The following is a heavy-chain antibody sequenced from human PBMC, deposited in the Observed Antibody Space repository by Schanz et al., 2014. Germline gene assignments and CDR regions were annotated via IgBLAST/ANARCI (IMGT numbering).Heavy chain of an antibody. CDR3: AKAADWPVTRFDP. V-gene: IGHV3-23*01. D-gene: IGHD3-9*01. Sequence: EMQLLESGGGLAQPGWSLRLSCAASGFTLSNYAMSWVRQAPGKGLEWVSALSEGGGGTHYADSVRGRFTISSDSSKNTLYLQMSSLRADDTAVYYCAKAADWPVTRFDPWGQGTLVTVSS. J-gene: IGHJ5*02. CDR1: GFTLSNYA. CDR2: LSEGGGGT.